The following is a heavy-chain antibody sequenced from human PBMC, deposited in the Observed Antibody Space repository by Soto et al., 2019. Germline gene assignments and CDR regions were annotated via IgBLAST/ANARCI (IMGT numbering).Heavy chain of an antibody. CDR1: GYTFTNYY. Sequence: QVQLVQSGAEVKKPGASVKVSCKASGYTFTNYYIHWVRQAPGQGLEWMGIINPSGGSTDYTQKFQDRVTMSRDTSTSTVYMELSSLRSEDTAVYYCAKDRQYPRDYFHYWGQGTLVTVSS. V-gene: IGHV1-46*01. CDR3: AKDRQYPRDYFHY. J-gene: IGHJ4*02. CDR2: INPSGGST. D-gene: IGHD4-4*01.